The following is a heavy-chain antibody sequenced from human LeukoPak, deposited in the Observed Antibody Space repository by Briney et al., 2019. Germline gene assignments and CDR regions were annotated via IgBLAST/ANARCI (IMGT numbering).Heavy chain of an antibody. D-gene: IGHD6-6*01. V-gene: IGHV1-46*01. J-gene: IGHJ6*02. CDR1: GYTFTSYY. CDR3: ARLDEYSSSSRYYGMDV. Sequence: ASVKVSCKASGYTFTSYYMHWVRQAPGQGLEWMGIINPSGGSTSYAQKFQGRVTITADESTSTAYMELSSLGSEDTAVYYCARLDEYSSSSRYYGMDVWGQGTTVTVSS. CDR2: INPSGGST.